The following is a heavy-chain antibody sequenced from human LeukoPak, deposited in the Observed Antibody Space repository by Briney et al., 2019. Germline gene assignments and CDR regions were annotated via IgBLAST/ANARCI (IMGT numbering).Heavy chain of an antibody. J-gene: IGHJ3*02. D-gene: IGHD5-18*01. CDR3: ARDPKGGYSYGWGAFDI. Sequence: GSLRLSCVASGFTFSSNAMHWVRQAPGKGLEWMAIISFDGDNKYYADSVKGRFTISRDNSGNTLYLKMNSLRAEDTAMYYCARDPKGGYSYGWGAFDIWGHGTMVTVSS. CDR2: ISFDGDNK. CDR1: GFTFSSNA. V-gene: IGHV3-30*04.